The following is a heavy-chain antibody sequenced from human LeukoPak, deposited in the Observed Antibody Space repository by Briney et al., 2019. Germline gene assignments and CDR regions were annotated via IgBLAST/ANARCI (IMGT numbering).Heavy chain of an antibody. CDR1: GFTFSSYW. Sequence: GGSLRLSCAASGFTFSSYWMSWVRQAPGKGLEWVSGISWNSGSIGYADSVKGRFTISRDNAKNSLYLQMNSLRAEDMALYYCAKAVDYGGNSDAFDIWGQGTMVTVSS. J-gene: IGHJ3*02. D-gene: IGHD4-23*01. CDR3: AKAVDYGGNSDAFDI. V-gene: IGHV3-9*03. CDR2: ISWNSGSI.